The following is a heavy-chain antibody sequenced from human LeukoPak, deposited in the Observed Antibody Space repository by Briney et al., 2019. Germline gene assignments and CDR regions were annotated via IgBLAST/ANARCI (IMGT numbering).Heavy chain of an antibody. J-gene: IGHJ5*02. Sequence: ASVKVSCKTSGYTFTNYGINWVRQAPGQGLEWMGWISAYNGNTNYAQKLQGRVTMTTDTSTSTAYMELRSLRSDDTAVYYCTRDAYSTSSSGFDPWGQGTRVTVSS. V-gene: IGHV1-18*01. CDR3: TRDAYSTSSSGFDP. CDR2: ISAYNGNT. D-gene: IGHD1-26*01. CDR1: GYTFTNYG.